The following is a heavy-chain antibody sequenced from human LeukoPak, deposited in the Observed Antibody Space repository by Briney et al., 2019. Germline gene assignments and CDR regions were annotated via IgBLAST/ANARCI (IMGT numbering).Heavy chain of an antibody. J-gene: IGHJ4*02. Sequence: GASVKVSCKASGYTFTSYGISWVRQAPGQGREWMGWINAYNGDTSYGQKLQGRVTMTTDTSTGTAYMELRSLRSDDTAVYYCARERGYFDYWGQGTLVTVSS. CDR3: ARERGYFDY. CDR2: INAYNGDT. V-gene: IGHV1-18*01. CDR1: GYTFTSYG.